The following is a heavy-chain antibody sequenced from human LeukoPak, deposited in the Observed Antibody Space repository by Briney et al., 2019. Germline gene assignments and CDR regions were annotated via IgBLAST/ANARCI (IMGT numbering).Heavy chain of an antibody. D-gene: IGHD3-16*01. CDR2: ISYDGSNK. CDR1: GFTFSSYS. CDR3: ARGGGGSFDY. Sequence: GGSLRLSCAASGFTFSSYSMNWVRQAPGKGLEWVAVISYDGSNKYYADSVKGRFTISRDNSKNTLYLQMNSLRAEDTAVYYCARGGGGSFDYWGQGTLVTVSS. V-gene: IGHV3-30*03. J-gene: IGHJ4*02.